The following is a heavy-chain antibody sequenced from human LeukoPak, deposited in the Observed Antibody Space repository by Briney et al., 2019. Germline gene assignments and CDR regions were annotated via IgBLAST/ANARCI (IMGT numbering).Heavy chain of an antibody. D-gene: IGHD2-21*02. CDR3: ARFSLAYCGGDCYSLDAFDI. J-gene: IGHJ3*02. CDR1: GYTFTSYA. CDR2: INAGNGNT. V-gene: IGHV1-3*01. Sequence: ASVKVSCKASGYTFTSYAMHWVRQAPGQRLEWMGWINAGNGNTKYSQKFQGRVTITRDTSASTAYMELSSLRSEDTAVYYCARFSLAYCGGDCYSLDAFDIWGQGTMVTVSS.